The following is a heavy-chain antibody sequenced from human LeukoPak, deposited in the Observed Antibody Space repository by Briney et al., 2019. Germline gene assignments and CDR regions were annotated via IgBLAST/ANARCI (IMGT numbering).Heavy chain of an antibody. CDR1: GFTFSSYE. J-gene: IGHJ4*02. CDR2: ISSSGSTI. Sequence: GGSLRLSCAASGFTFSSYEMNWVRQAPGKGLEWVSYISSSGSTIYYADSVKGRFTISRDNAKNSLYLQMNSLRAEDTAVYYCARDLAVAGTCDYWGQGTLVTVSS. D-gene: IGHD6-19*01. V-gene: IGHV3-48*03. CDR3: ARDLAVAGTCDY.